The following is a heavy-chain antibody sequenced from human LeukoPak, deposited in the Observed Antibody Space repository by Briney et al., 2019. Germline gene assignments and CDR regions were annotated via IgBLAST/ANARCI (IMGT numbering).Heavy chain of an antibody. CDR1: GFTFSSYA. J-gene: IGHJ4*02. V-gene: IGHV3-30-3*01. Sequence: SGGSLRLSCAASGFTFSSYAMHWVRQAPGKGLEWVAVISYDGSNKYYADSVKGRFTISRDNSKNTLYLQMNSLRAEDTAVYYCAKDANSGWSYFDYWGQGTLVTVSS. D-gene: IGHD6-19*01. CDR2: ISYDGSNK. CDR3: AKDANSGWSYFDY.